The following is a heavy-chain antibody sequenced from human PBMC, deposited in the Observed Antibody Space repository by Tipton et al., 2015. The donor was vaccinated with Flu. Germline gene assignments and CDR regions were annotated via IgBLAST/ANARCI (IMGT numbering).Heavy chain of an antibody. CDR1: GFTVSSNY. D-gene: IGHD3-10*01. J-gene: IGHJ6*02. CDR3: ARGREARGGHYGMDV. Sequence: VQLVQSGGGLIQPGGSLRLSCAASGFTVSSNYMTWVRQAPGKGLEWVSVIYIGGSIHYADSVKGRFTISRDKSKNTVYLQMNSLRAEDTAVYYCARGREARGGHYGMDVWGQGTTVTVSS. CDR2: IYIGGSI. V-gene: IGHV3-53*01.